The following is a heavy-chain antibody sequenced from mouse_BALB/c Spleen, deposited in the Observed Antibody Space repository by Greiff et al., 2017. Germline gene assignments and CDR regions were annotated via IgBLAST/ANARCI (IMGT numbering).Heavy chain of an antibody. CDR2: ISYSGST. D-gene: IGHD2-4*01. V-gene: IGHV3-2*02. CDR3: ARVLYYDYDRWYFDV. CDR1: GYSITRDYA. Sequence: EVQLQQSGPGLVKPSQSLSLTCTVTGYSITRDYAWNWIRQFPGNQLEWMGYISYSGSTSYNPSLKSRISITRDTSKNQFFLQLNSVTTEDTATYYCARVLYYDYDRWYFDVWGAGTTVTVSS. J-gene: IGHJ1*01.